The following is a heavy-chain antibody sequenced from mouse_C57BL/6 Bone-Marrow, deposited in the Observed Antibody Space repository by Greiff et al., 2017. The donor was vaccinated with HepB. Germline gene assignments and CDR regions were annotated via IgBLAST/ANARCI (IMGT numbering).Heavy chain of an antibody. Sequence: EVKLMESGGGLVQPGGSLKLSCAASGFTFSDYGMAWVRQAPRKGPEWVAFISNLAYSIYYADTVTGRFTISRENAKNTLYLEMSSLRSEDTAMYYCARHRTYDYDWYFDVWGTGTTVTVSS. D-gene: IGHD2-4*01. J-gene: IGHJ1*03. CDR1: GFTFSDYG. CDR3: ARHRTYDYDWYFDV. V-gene: IGHV5-15*01. CDR2: ISNLAYSI.